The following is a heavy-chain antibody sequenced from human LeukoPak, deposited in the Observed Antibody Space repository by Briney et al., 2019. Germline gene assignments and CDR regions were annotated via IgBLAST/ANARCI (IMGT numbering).Heavy chain of an antibody. CDR3: AKLKMTTIDY. D-gene: IGHD5-24*01. J-gene: IGHJ4*02. Sequence: GGSLRLSCAASGFTLSDYYMSWTRQAPGKGLEWASYISGSGSTIYYADSVKGRFTISRDNAKNSLYLQMNSLRAEDTAVYYCAKLKMTTIDYWGQGTLVTVSS. CDR1: GFTLSDYY. V-gene: IGHV3-11*01. CDR2: ISGSGSTI.